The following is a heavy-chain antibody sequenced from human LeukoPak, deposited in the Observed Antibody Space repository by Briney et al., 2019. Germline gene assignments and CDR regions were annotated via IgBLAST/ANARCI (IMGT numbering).Heavy chain of an antibody. D-gene: IGHD1-1*01. CDR3: ARENWNDGGVWRTTHYYFDY. CDR2: ISYDGSNK. Sequence: GGSLRLSCAASGFTFSSYAMHWVRQAPGKGLEWVAVISYDGSNKYYADSVKGRFTISRDNSKNTLYLQMNSLRAEDTAVYYCARENWNDGGVWRTTHYYFDYWGQGTLVTVSS. V-gene: IGHV3-30-3*01. CDR1: GFTFSSYA. J-gene: IGHJ4*02.